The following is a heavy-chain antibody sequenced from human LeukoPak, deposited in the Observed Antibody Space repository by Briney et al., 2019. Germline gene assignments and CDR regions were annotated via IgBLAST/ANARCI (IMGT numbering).Heavy chain of an antibody. CDR3: ARRGSSWDYFDY. CDR2: VYYRGST. J-gene: IGHJ4*02. V-gene: IGHV4-59*01. CDR1: GGSISGYY. Sequence: SETLSLTCTVSGGSISGYYWSWIRQPPGKGLEWIGYVYYRGSTNYNPSLKSRVTISVDTSKNHFSLKLSSVTAAGTAVYYCARRGSSWDYFDYWGQGALVTVSS. D-gene: IGHD6-6*01.